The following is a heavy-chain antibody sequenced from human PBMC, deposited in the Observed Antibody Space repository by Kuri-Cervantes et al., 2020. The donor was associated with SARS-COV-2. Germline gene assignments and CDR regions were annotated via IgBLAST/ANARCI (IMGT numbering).Heavy chain of an antibody. V-gene: IGHV3-21*01. Sequence: GESLKISCAASGFTFSSYSMNWVRQAPGKGLEWVSSISSSSSYIYYADSVKGRFTISRDNAKNSLYLQMNSLRAKDTAVYYCASPSLVVGANQWAAFDIWGQGTMVTVSS. J-gene: IGHJ3*02. CDR1: GFTFSSYS. D-gene: IGHD1-26*01. CDR3: ASPSLVVGANQWAAFDI. CDR2: ISSSSSYI.